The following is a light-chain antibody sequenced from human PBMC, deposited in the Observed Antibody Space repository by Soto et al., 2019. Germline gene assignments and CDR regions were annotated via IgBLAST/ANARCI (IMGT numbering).Light chain of an antibody. CDR3: QQYNSWRSIS. CDR1: QNINTY. Sequence: DIQMTQSPSSLSASVGDRVTITCRASQNINTYLNWYQQKPGKAPKLLMYVATTLQSGVPSRFSGSGSGTDFTLTISSLQSEDFAVYYCQQYNSWRSISVGQGTRLEV. J-gene: IGKJ5*01. V-gene: IGKV1-39*01. CDR2: VAT.